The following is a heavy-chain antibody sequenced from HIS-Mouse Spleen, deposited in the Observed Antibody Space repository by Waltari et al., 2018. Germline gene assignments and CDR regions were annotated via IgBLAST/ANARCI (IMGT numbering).Heavy chain of an antibody. J-gene: IGHJ2*01. CDR1: GCPITRSSYS. CDR2: IYYSGST. Sequence: QLQLQESGPGLVKPSETLSLTCPVSGCPITRSSYSWGWIRQPPGKGLEWIGSIYYSGSTYYNPSLKSRVTISVDTSKNQFSLKLSSVTAADTAVYYCAREIPYSSSWYDWYFDLWGRGTLVTVSS. V-gene: IGHV4-39*07. D-gene: IGHD6-13*01. CDR3: AREIPYSSSWYDWYFDL.